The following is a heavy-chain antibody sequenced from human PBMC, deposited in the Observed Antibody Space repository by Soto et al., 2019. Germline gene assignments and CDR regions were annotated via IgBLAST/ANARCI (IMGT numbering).Heavy chain of an antibody. CDR2: INHSGST. D-gene: IGHD3-22*01. V-gene: IGHV4-34*01. CDR3: ARGASGYYDSSGYYSPYYFDY. J-gene: IGHJ4*02. Sequence: SEALSLTCAVYGGSFSGYYWSWIRQPPGMGLEWIGEINHSGSTNYNPSLKSRVTISVDTSKNQFSLKLSSVTAADTTVYYCARGASGYYDSSGYYSPYYFDYWGQGTLVT. CDR1: GGSFSGYY.